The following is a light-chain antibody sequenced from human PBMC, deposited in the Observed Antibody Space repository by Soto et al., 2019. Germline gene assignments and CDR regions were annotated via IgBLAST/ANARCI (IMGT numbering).Light chain of an antibody. J-gene: IGLJ1*01. CDR1: SSDVGGYDY. CDR3: SSYTGSSTVV. Sequence: QSVLTQPASVSGSPGQSITISCTGTSSDVGGYDYVSWYQQLPGKAPKLLIYDVNNRPSGVSHRFSGPKSGNTASLTISGLQAEDEADYYCSSYTGSSTVVFGTGTKLTVL. V-gene: IGLV2-14*01. CDR2: DVN.